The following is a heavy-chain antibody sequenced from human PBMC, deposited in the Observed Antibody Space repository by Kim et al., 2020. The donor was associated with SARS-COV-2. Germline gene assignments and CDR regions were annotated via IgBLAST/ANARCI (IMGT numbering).Heavy chain of an antibody. D-gene: IGHD6-13*01. V-gene: IGHV3-48*03. Sequence: GGSLRLSCAASGFTFSSYEMNWVRQAPGKGLEWVSYISRDGSTIYYADSVKGRFTISRDNAKNSLYLQMNSLRAEDTAVYYCARDSRGWYCTIDYWGQGTPVTVSS. CDR1: GFTFSSYE. CDR3: ARDSRGWYCTIDY. J-gene: IGHJ4*02. CDR2: ISRDGSTI.